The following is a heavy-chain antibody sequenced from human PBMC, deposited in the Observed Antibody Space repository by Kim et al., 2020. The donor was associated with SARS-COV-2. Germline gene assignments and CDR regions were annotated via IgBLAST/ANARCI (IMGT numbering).Heavy chain of an antibody. Sequence: TNYSPSLKSRVTISVDTSKNQFSLKLSSVTAADTAVYYCARWPAAGNFDPWGQGTLVTVSS. V-gene: IGHV4-59*01. J-gene: IGHJ5*02. D-gene: IGHD6-13*01. CDR3: ARWPAAGNFDP. CDR2: T.